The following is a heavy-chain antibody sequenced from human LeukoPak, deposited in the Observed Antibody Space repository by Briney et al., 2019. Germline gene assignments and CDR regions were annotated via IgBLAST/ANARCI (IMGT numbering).Heavy chain of an antibody. CDR2: INHSGST. CDR3: ARVRRSIAAAGHWFDP. V-gene: IGHV4-34*01. Sequence: PSETLSLTCAVYGGSFSGYYWSWIRQPPGKGLEWIGEINHSGSTNYNPSLKSRVTISVDTSKNQFSLKLSSVTAADTAMYYCARVRRSIAAAGHWFDPWGQGTLVTVSS. CDR1: GGSFSGYY. D-gene: IGHD6-13*01. J-gene: IGHJ5*02.